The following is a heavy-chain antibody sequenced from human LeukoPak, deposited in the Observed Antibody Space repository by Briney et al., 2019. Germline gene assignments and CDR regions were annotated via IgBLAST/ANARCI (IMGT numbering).Heavy chain of an antibody. Sequence: GGSLRLSCAASGFSFSGYWMSWVRQAPGKGLEWVVNIKQDGSEKYYVDSVKGRFTISRDNAKYSLYLQMDSLRAEDTAVYYCARDKRTGDSYFDSWGQGTLVTVSS. CDR3: ARDKRTGDSYFDS. J-gene: IGHJ4*02. D-gene: IGHD7-27*01. V-gene: IGHV3-7*01. CDR2: IKQDGSEK. CDR1: GFSFSGYW.